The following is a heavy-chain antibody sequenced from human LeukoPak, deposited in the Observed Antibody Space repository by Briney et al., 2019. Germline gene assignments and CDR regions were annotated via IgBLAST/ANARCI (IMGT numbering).Heavy chain of an antibody. J-gene: IGHJ3*02. Sequence: SETLSLTCTVSGGSISSSSYYWGWIRQPRGKGLEWIGSLYYAGNTFLNPTLDSRVTITVDNSKNQFSLNLRSATAADTAVYYCARAARLRITLVRLIHAAFDMWGQGTMVTVSS. CDR3: ARAARLRITLVRLIHAAFDM. CDR2: LYYAGNT. V-gene: IGHV4-39*02. D-gene: IGHD3-10*01. CDR1: GGSISSSSYY.